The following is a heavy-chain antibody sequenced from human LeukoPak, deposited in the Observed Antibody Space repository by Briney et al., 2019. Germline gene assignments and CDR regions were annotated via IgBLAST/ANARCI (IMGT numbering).Heavy chain of an antibody. J-gene: IGHJ5*02. D-gene: IGHD7-27*01. Sequence: SETLSLTCAVSGGSISSSNWWSWVRQPPGKGLEWIGYIYSSGSTNYNPSLMSRVTISVDTSKNQFSLKLSSVTAADTAVYYCARHWSNRAWFDPWGQGTLVTVSS. CDR1: GGSISSSNW. V-gene: IGHV4-4*02. CDR3: ARHWSNRAWFDP. CDR2: IYSSGST.